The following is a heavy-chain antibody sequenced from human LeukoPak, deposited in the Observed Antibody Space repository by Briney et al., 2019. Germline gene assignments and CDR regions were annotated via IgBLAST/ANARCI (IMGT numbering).Heavy chain of an antibody. CDR2: TYYSGST. J-gene: IGHJ3*02. D-gene: IGHD3-3*01. V-gene: IGHV4-59*01. Sequence: SETLSLTCTVSGGSISSYYWSWIRQPPGKGLEWIGYTYYSGSTNYNPSLKSRVTISVDTSKNQFSLKLSSVTAADTAVYYCARESRSTHYDFWSGYFFDAFDIWGQGTMVTVSS. CDR3: ARESRSTHYDFWSGYFFDAFDI. CDR1: GGSISSYY.